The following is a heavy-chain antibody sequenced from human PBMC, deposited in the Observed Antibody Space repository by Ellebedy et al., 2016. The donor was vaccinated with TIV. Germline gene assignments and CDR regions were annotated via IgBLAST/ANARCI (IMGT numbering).Heavy chain of an antibody. CDR2: VSRGREA. CDR1: GFTFSISG. V-gene: IGHV3-21*06. Sequence: GGSLRLXXAASGFTFSISGMTWVRQRPGKGLGWVATVSRGREAYYADPFKGRFFISRDDDLNSVFLQLNNLRVEDTAVYYCSRDGREWSRDCWGQGTLVTVSS. D-gene: IGHD3-3*01. CDR3: SRDGREWSRDC. J-gene: IGHJ4*02.